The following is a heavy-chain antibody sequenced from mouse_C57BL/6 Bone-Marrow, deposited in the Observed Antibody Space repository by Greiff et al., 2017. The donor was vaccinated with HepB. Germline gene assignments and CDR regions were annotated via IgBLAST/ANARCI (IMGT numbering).Heavy chain of an antibody. CDR3: ARERYYGNYLFDY. CDR1: GFSLTSYA. V-gene: IGHV2-9-1*01. D-gene: IGHD2-1*01. Sequence: VKLVESGPGLVAPSQSLSITCTVSGFSLTSYAISWVRQPPGKGLEWLGVIWTGGGTNYNSALKSRLSISKDNSKSQVFLKINSRQTDDTARYYCARERYYGNYLFDYWGQGTTLTVSS. J-gene: IGHJ2*01. CDR2: IWTGGGT.